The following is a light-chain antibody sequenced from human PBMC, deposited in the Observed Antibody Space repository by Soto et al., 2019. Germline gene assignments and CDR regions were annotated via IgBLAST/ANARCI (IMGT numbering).Light chain of an antibody. J-gene: IGLJ1*01. Sequence: QSVLTQPPSASGTPGQRVTISCSGSSSNIGSNSINRYQQLPGTAPKLLIYNNNQRPTGVPDRFSSSKSGTSASLAISGLQSEDEADYYCAAWDDSLNGLVFGTGTKLTVL. CDR3: AAWDDSLNGLV. CDR1: SSNIGSNS. CDR2: NNN. V-gene: IGLV1-44*01.